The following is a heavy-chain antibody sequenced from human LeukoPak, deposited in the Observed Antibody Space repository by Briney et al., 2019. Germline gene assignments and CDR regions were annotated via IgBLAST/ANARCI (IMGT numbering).Heavy chain of an antibody. D-gene: IGHD5-12*01. CDR1: GGSFRDYY. CDR3: ARLSGYDWESFYDY. CDR2: INHSGST. J-gene: IGHJ4*02. V-gene: IGHV4-34*01. Sequence: SETLSLTCAVYGGSFRDYYWRWIRPPPGKGLEWIGEINHSGSTNYNPSLKSRVTISVDTSKNQFSLKLSSVTAADTAVYYCARLSGYDWESFYDYWGQGTLVTVSS.